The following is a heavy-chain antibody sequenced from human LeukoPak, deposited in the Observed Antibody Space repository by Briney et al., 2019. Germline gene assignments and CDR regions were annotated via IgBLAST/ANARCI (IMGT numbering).Heavy chain of an antibody. CDR1: GYTFTTYG. CDR3: ARDLAVWCSSAFCPSYFDY. D-gene: IGHD2-2*01. V-gene: IGHV1-2*02. Sequence: ASVKVSCKTSGYTFTTYGISWLRQAPGQGLEWMGWINPNSGGTNYAQKFQGRVTMTRDTSISTAYMELSRLRSGDTAVYYCARDLAVWCSSAFCPSYFDYWGQGTLVTVSS. J-gene: IGHJ4*02. CDR2: INPNSGGT.